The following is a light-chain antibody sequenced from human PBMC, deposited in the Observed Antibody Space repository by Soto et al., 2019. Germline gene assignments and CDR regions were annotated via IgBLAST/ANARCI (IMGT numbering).Light chain of an antibody. J-gene: IGKJ1*01. Sequence: DIQMTQSPSTLSASVGDRVSITCRASQNINNWLAWYQQKPGKAPKLLIYKTSILHSGVPSRFSGSGSGTDFTLSISSLQPDDIATYYCQQYSTFWTFGQGTKVDIK. CDR1: QNINNW. V-gene: IGKV1-5*03. CDR2: KTS. CDR3: QQYSTFWT.